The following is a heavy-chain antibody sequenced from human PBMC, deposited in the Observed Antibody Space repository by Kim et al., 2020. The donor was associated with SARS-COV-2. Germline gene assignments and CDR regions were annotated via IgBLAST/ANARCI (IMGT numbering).Heavy chain of an antibody. CDR3: ARDKTSGWYFGVY. J-gene: IGHJ4*02. D-gene: IGHD6-19*01. V-gene: IGHV1-46*01. Sequence: SYTERFQGRVTMTRDTSTRTVYMELSRLGSEDTAVYYCARDKTSGWYFGVYWGQGTLVTVSS.